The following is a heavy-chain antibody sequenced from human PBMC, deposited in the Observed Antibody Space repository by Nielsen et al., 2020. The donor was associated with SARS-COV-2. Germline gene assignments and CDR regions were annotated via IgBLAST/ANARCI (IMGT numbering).Heavy chain of an antibody. CDR3: ARELQLWDSYYFDF. D-gene: IGHD3-10*01. V-gene: IGHV3-20*04. CDR1: GFTFDDYG. Sequence: GESLKISCAASGFTFDDYGMSWVRQAPGKGLEWVSGINWNGGSTGYADSVKGRFTISRDNSKNTLYLQMDSLRAEDTAVYYCARELQLWDSYYFDFWGQGTLVTVSS. CDR2: INWNGGST. J-gene: IGHJ4*02.